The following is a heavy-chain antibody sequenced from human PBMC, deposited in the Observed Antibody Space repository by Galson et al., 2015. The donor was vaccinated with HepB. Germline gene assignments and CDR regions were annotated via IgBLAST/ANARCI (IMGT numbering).Heavy chain of an antibody. CDR2: IATFHDVT. J-gene: IGHJ6*03. CDR1: GYTFSFYA. CDR3: ARFGAPYFHDSDGDDGRSQYADFYM. V-gene: IGHV1-18*01. Sequence: SVKVSCKASGYTFSFYAIAWVRQAPEKGLEWIGWIATFHDVTSYAERLRDRLTMTTDTSTSTAYMELRSLKSDDTATYYCARFGAPYFHDSDGDDGRSQYADFYM. D-gene: IGHD3-22*01.